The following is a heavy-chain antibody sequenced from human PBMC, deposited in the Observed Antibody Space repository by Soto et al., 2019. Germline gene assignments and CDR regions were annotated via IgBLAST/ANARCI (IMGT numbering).Heavy chain of an antibody. V-gene: IGHV3-30*18. J-gene: IGHJ5*02. CDR1: GFTFSSYG. D-gene: IGHD6-19*01. Sequence: PGGSLRLSCAASGFTFSSYGMHWVRQAPGKGLEWVAVISYDGSNKYYADSVKGRFTISRDNSKNTLYLQMNSLRAEDTAVYYCAKEKAVAGTEGWFDPWGQGTLVTVSS. CDR2: ISYDGSNK. CDR3: AKEKAVAGTEGWFDP.